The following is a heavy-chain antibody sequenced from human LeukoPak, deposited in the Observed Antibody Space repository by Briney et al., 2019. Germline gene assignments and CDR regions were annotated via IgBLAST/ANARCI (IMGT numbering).Heavy chain of an antibody. CDR3: AKDRTVVISYYGMDV. V-gene: IGHV3-23*01. Sequence: PGGSLRLSCAASGFTFSSYAMSWVRQAPGKGLEWVSAISGSGGSTYYADSVKGRFTISRDNFKNTLYLQMNSLRAEDTAVYYCAKDRTVVISYYGMDVWGQGTTVTVSS. D-gene: IGHD3-22*01. J-gene: IGHJ6*02. CDR2: ISGSGGST. CDR1: GFTFSSYA.